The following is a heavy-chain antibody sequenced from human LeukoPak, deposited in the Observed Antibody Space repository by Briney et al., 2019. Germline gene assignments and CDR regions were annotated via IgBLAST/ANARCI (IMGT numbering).Heavy chain of an antibody. Sequence: GASVKVSCKASGYTFSDFGITWVRQAPGQGVEWMGWIGAYNDNTNYPQKFQGGVTLTTDTSTSTAYMELRSLTSDDTALYYCARAGAAVTMFFDFWGQGTLVTVSS. CDR2: IGAYNDNT. CDR1: GYTFSDFG. CDR3: ARAGAAVTMFFDF. V-gene: IGHV1-18*01. D-gene: IGHD4-17*01. J-gene: IGHJ4*02.